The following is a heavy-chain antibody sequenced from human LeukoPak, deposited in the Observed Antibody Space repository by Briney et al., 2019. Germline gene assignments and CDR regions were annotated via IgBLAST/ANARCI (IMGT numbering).Heavy chain of an antibody. CDR3: GRAESSIAARYYYINV. J-gene: IGHJ6*03. CDR1: GGSISSYY. D-gene: IGHD6-6*01. CDR2: IYTSGST. V-gene: IGHV4-4*07. Sequence: SETLSLTCTVSGGSISSYYWSWIRQPAGKGLEWIGRIYTSGSTNYNPSLKSRVTMSVDTSKNQFSLKLSSVTAADTAMYYCGRAESSIAARYYYINVWGKGTTVTVSS.